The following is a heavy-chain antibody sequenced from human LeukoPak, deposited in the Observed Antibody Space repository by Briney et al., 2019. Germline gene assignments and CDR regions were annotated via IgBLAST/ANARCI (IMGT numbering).Heavy chain of an antibody. CDR2: INPNSGGT. D-gene: IGHD3-10*01. V-gene: IGHV1-2*02. J-gene: IGHJ4*02. CDR3: ARALATMVRGAMNY. CDR1: GYTFTGYY. Sequence: ASVKVSCKASGYTFTGYYVHWGRQAPGQGLEWMGWINPNSGGTNYAQKFEGRVTMTRDTSVSTAYMELSRLRSDDTAVYYCARALATMVRGAMNYWGQGTLVTVSS.